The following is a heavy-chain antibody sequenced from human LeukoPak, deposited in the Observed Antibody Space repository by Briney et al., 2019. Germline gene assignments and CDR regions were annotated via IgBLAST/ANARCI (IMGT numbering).Heavy chain of an antibody. CDR3: ARDLYPYSSGWSAIDY. CDR2: ISSSGSTI. V-gene: IGHV3-11*01. D-gene: IGHD6-19*01. CDR1: GFTFSDYY. J-gene: IGHJ4*02. Sequence: PGGSLRLSCAASGFTFSDYYMSWIRQAPGKGLEWGSYISSSGSTIYYADSVKGRFTISRDNAKNSLYLQMNSLRAEDTAVYYCARDLYPYSSGWSAIDYWGQGTLVTVSS.